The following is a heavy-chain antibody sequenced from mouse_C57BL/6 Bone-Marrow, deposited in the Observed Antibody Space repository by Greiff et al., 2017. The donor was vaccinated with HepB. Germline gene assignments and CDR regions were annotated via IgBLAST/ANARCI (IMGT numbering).Heavy chain of an antibody. V-gene: IGHV1-18*01. CDR2: INPNNGGT. CDR3: ARITTVVAQWYFDV. Sequence: LVKPGASVKIPCKASGYTFTDYTMDWVKQSHGKSLEWIGDINPNNGGTIYNQKFTGKATLTVDKSSSTAYMELRSLTSEDTAVYYCARITTVVAQWYFDVWGTGTTVTVSS. CDR1: GYTFTDYT. D-gene: IGHD1-1*01. J-gene: IGHJ1*03.